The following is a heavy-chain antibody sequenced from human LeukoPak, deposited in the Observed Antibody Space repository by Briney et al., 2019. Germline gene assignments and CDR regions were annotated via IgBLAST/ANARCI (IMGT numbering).Heavy chain of an antibody. CDR1: GYSFTSYW. V-gene: IGHV5-51*01. Sequence: GASLKISCKGSGYSFTSYWIGWLRQMPGKGLEWMGVIYPGYSDTRYSPSFQGQVTISGDKSMSPAYLQWSSLKASDTALYYCASHGDYLLDYWGQGTLVTVSS. CDR3: ASHGDYLLDY. CDR2: IYPGYSDT. J-gene: IGHJ4*02. D-gene: IGHD4-17*01.